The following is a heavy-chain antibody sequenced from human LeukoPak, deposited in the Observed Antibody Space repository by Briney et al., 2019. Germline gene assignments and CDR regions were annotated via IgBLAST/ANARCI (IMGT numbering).Heavy chain of an antibody. D-gene: IGHD3-16*02. CDR3: ARPDSPFKITFGGVIPAVAFDI. V-gene: IGHV5-51*01. J-gene: IGHJ3*02. CDR1: GYSFTSYW. Sequence: GESLKSSCKGSGYSFTSYWIGWVRQMPGKGLAWMGIIYLGDSDTRYSPSFQGQLTISADNSLTTPYLQWSSLKASDTAMYYCARPDSPFKITFGGVIPAVAFDIWGQGTMVTVSS. CDR2: IYLGDSDT.